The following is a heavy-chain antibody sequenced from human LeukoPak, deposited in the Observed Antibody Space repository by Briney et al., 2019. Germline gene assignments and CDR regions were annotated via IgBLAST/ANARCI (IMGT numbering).Heavy chain of an antibody. CDR3: ARLLIAMTDY. CDR2: IYPADAET. Sequence: GESLKISCKGSGYTFTSYWIGWVRQMSGKGLEWMGIIYPADAETRYSPSFQGQVTISADKSTSTAYLQWSSLRASDTAIYYCARLLIAMTDYWGQGTLVTVSS. V-gene: IGHV5-51*01. J-gene: IGHJ4*02. CDR1: GYTFTSYW. D-gene: IGHD5-18*01.